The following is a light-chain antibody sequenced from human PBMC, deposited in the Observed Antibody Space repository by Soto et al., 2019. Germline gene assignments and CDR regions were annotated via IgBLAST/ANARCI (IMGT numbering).Light chain of an antibody. CDR3: AAWDDSLSVVV. Sequence: QSVLTQPPSASGTPGQRVTISCSGSSSNIGSNYVYWYQQIPGTAPKLLIYTNNQRPSGVPDRFSGSKSGTSASLAISGLRSEDEADYYCAAWDDSLSVVVFGGGTKLTVL. CDR1: SSNIGSNY. CDR2: TNN. V-gene: IGLV1-47*01. J-gene: IGLJ2*01.